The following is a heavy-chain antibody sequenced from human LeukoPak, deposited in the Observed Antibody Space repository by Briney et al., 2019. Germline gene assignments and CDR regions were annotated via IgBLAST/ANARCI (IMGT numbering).Heavy chain of an antibody. CDR2: ISDSGGNT. CDR1: GFTFNTYA. V-gene: IGHV3-23*01. CDR3: ARHRSSWLIDY. J-gene: IGHJ4*02. D-gene: IGHD6-6*01. Sequence: GGSLRLSCAASGFTFNTYAMSWVRQAPWERLQWVSGISDSGGNTYYADSVRGRFTISRDNSKNTLYLQMNSLRAEDTAVYYCARHRSSWLIDYWGQGTLVAVSS.